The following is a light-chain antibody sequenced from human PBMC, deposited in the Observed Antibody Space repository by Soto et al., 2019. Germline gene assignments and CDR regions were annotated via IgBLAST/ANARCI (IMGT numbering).Light chain of an antibody. CDR2: GNS. Sequence: QPVLTQPPSVSGAPGQRVTISCTGSSSNIGAGYDVHWYQQLPGTAPILLIYGNSNRPSGVPDRFSGSKSGTSASLAITGLQAEDEADYYCQSYDSSLSALFGGGTKLTVL. J-gene: IGLJ2*01. V-gene: IGLV1-40*01. CDR1: SSNIGAGYD. CDR3: QSYDSSLSAL.